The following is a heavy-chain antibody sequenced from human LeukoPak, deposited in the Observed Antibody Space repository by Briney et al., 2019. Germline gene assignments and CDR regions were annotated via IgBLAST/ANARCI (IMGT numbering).Heavy chain of an antibody. Sequence: SETLSLTSTVSDGSNSSYYWSWIRQPAGKGLDWIGRIYTSGSTNYNPSLKSRVTMSVDTSKNQFSLKLSSVTAADTAVYYCARDHCSSTSCYSDYWGQGTLVTVSS. J-gene: IGHJ4*02. CDR2: IYTSGST. D-gene: IGHD2-2*02. CDR3: ARDHCSSTSCYSDY. V-gene: IGHV4-4*07. CDR1: DGSNSSYY.